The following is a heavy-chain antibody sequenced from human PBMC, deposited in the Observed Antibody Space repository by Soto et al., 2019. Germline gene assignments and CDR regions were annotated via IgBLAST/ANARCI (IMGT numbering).Heavy chain of an antibody. CDR3: ARVVPAAPTINYFAY. CDR1: GGSISSGDYY. J-gene: IGHJ4*02. V-gene: IGHV4-30-4*01. D-gene: IGHD2-2*01. CDR2: IYYSGST. Sequence: SETLSLTCTVSGGSISSGDYYWSWIRQPPGKGLEWIGYIYYSGSTYYNPSLKSRVTISVDTSKNQFSLKLSSVTAADTAVYYCARVVPAAPTINYFAYWGQGTLVTVSS.